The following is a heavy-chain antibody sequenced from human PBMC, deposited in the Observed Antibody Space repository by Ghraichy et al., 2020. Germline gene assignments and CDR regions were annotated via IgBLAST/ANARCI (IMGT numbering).Heavy chain of an antibody. CDR3: ARDKWEQSSGDAFDI. V-gene: IGHV3-21*01. CDR1: GFTFSSYS. Sequence: GGSLRLSCAASGFTFSSYSMNWVRQAPGKGLEWVSSISSSSSYIYYADSVKGRFTISRDNAKNSLYLQMNSLRAEDTAVYYCARDKWEQSSGDAFDIWGQGTMVTVSS. J-gene: IGHJ3*02. D-gene: IGHD1-26*01. CDR2: ISSSSSYI.